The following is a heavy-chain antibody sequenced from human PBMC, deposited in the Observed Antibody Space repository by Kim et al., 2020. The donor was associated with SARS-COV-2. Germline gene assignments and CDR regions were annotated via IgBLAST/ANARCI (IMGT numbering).Heavy chain of an antibody. V-gene: IGHV4-39*01. J-gene: IGHJ3*02. D-gene: IGHD3-9*01. Sequence: RVTISVDTSKNQFSLKLSSVTAADTAVYYCARLSVLRYFDWFGPYDAFDIWGQGTMVTVSS. CDR3: ARLSVLRYFDWFGPYDAFDI.